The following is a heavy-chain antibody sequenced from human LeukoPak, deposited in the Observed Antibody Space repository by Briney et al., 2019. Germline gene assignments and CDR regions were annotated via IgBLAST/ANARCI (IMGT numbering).Heavy chain of an antibody. Sequence: PGRSLRLSCAASGFTFSSYWMSWVRQAPGKGLEWVANIKQDGSEKYYVDSVKGRFTISRDNAKNSLYLQMNSLRAEDTAVYYCARDRLVYRRDYWGQGTLVTVSS. V-gene: IGHV3-7*01. CDR1: GFTFSSYW. CDR2: IKQDGSEK. J-gene: IGHJ4*02. D-gene: IGHD1-26*01. CDR3: ARDRLVYRRDY.